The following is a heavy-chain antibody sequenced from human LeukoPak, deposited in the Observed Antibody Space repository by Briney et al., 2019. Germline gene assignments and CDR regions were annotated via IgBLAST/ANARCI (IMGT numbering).Heavy chain of an antibody. Sequence: ASVKVSCKASGGTFSSYAISWVRQAPGQGLEWMGRIIPILGIANYAQKFQGRVTMTEDTSTDTAYMDLSSLRSEDTAIYYCATALKIVWSGYYCFDYWGQGTLVTVSS. V-gene: IGHV1-69*04. CDR3: ATALKIVWSGYYCFDY. J-gene: IGHJ4*02. CDR2: IIPILGIA. CDR1: GGTFSSYA. D-gene: IGHD3-3*01.